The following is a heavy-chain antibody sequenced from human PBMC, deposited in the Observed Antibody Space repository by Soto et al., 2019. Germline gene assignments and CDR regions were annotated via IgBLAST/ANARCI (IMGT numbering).Heavy chain of an antibody. Sequence: QVQLVQSGAEVRKPGASVKLSCQTSGYPFNSYHMHWVRQAPGQGLEWMGVINPTEGRTRYSQKFQDRVTMTRDTSTSTVYMELSSLRSEATAIYFWARGREISFGYNWFDPWGQGTLVTVSS. CDR1: GYPFNSYH. CDR3: ARGREISFGYNWFDP. V-gene: IGHV1-46*02. CDR2: INPTEGRT. D-gene: IGHD5-18*01. J-gene: IGHJ5*02.